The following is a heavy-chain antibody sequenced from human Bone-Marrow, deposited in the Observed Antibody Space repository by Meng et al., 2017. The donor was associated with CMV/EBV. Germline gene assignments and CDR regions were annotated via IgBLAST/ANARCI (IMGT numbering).Heavy chain of an antibody. CDR2: ISSSSSYI. D-gene: IGHD2-21*01. J-gene: IGHJ6*02. CDR1: GFTFSSYS. Sequence: GESLKISCAASGFTFSSYSMSWVRQAPGKGLEWVSSISSSSSYIYYADSVKGRFTISRDNAKNSLYLQMNSLRAEDTAVYYCARDLEYCGGDCYLDYYYGMDVWGQGTTVTVSS. CDR3: ARDLEYCGGDCYLDYYYGMDV. V-gene: IGHV3-21*01.